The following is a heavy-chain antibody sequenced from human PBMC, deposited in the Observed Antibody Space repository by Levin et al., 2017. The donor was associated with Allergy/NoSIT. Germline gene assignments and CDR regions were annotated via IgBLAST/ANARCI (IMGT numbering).Heavy chain of an antibody. V-gene: IGHV3-15*07. CDR3: FGVVLTGDYYFDY. CDR1: GFTFSNAW. CDR2: IKSKTDGGTT. D-gene: IGHD3-9*01. Sequence: ETLSLTCAASGFTFSNAWMNWVRQAPGKGLEWVGRIKSKTDGGTTDYAAPVKGRFTISRDDSKNTLYLQMNSLKTEDTAVYYCFGVVLTGDYYFDYWGQGTLVTVSS. J-gene: IGHJ4*02.